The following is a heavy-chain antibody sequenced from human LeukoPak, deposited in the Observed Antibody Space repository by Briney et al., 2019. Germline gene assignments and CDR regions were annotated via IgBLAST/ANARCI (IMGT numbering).Heavy chain of an antibody. CDR1: GYTFTSYG. Sequence: ASVKVSCKASGYTFTSYGISWVRQAPGQGLEWMGWISAYNGNTNYAQKLQGRVTMTTDTSTSTAYMELRSLRSDDTAVYYCARGGMITFGGVIVLDAFDIWGQGTMVTVSS. CDR3: ARGGMITFGGVIVLDAFDI. CDR2: ISAYNGNT. D-gene: IGHD3-16*02. J-gene: IGHJ3*02. V-gene: IGHV1-18*01.